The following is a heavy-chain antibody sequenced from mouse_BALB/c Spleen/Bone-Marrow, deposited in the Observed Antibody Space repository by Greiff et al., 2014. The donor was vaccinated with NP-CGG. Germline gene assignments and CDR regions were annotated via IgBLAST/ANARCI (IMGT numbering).Heavy chain of an antibody. CDR2: ILPGSGTA. J-gene: IGHJ2*01. CDR3: ARASVVPYYFDF. CDR1: GYTFSNYW. V-gene: IGHV1-9*01. Sequence: LMEPGASVKISCKATGYTFSNYWIDWVKQRPGHGLEWIGEILPGSGTANYNEKFKGKATFTADTSSNTAYMQLSSLTSEDSALYYCARASVVPYYFDFWGQGTTLTVSS. D-gene: IGHD1-1*01.